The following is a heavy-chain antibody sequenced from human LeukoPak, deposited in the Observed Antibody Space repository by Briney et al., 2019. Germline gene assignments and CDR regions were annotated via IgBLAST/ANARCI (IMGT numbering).Heavy chain of an antibody. V-gene: IGHV4-59*01. CDR1: GGSISSYY. Sequence: SETLSLTCTVSGGSISSYYWSWIRQPPGKGLEWIGYIYYSGSTNYNPSLKSRVTISVDTSKNQFSLKLSSVTAADTAVYYCARGGSRDWFDPWGQGTLVTVSS. D-gene: IGHD2-15*01. J-gene: IGHJ5*02. CDR3: ARGGSRDWFDP. CDR2: IYYSGST.